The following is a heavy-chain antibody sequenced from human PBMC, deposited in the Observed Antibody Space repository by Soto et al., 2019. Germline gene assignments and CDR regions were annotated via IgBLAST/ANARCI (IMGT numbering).Heavy chain of an antibody. CDR1: GFTFSSYA. V-gene: IGHV3-23*01. J-gene: IGHJ5*02. D-gene: IGHD2-2*01. CDR2: ISGSGGST. Sequence: EVQLLESGGGLVQPGGSLRLSCAASGFTFSSYAMNWVRQAPGKGLEWVSAISGSGGSTYYGYSEKGRFTISRDNSKNTLYLQMNSLRTEDTAVYYCAKKTAIVVLPAALLAVFAPWGQGTLVTVSS. CDR3: AKKTAIVVLPAALLAVFAP.